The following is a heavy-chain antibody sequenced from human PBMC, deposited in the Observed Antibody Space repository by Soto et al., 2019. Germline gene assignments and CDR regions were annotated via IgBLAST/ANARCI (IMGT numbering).Heavy chain of an antibody. V-gene: IGHV4-31*03. CDR1: GGSISSGGYY. Sequence: SETLSLTCTVSGGSISSGGYYWSWIRQHPGKGLEWIGYIYYSGSTYYNPSLKSRVTISVDTSKNQFSLKLTSVTPEDTAVYYCARESTRVRGVLNDLDYWGQGTLVTVS. D-gene: IGHD3-10*01. CDR2: IYYSGST. J-gene: IGHJ4*02. CDR3: ARESTRVRGVLNDLDY.